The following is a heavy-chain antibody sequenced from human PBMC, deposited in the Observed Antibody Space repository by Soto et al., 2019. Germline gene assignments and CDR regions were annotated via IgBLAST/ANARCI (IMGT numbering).Heavy chain of an antibody. V-gene: IGHV3-74*01. Sequence: GGSLRLSCAASRFTFSMYWMHWVRQVPGKGPEWVSRINDDGISTNYADSVKGRFTISRDNAKNTLYLQMNALRVEDTAVYYCTRGPRSTSTGTGAFWGQGTLVTV. CDR3: TRGPRSTSTGTGAF. CDR2: INDDGIST. J-gene: IGHJ4*02. D-gene: IGHD1-1*01. CDR1: RFTFSMYW.